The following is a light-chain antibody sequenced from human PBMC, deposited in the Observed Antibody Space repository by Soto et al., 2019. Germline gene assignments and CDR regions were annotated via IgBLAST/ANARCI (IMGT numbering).Light chain of an antibody. CDR1: QSISSW. CDR3: QQSYNVPIT. J-gene: IGKJ5*01. Sequence: DIQMTQSPSTLSASVGDRVTITCRASQSISSWLAWYQQKPGKAPKLLIYDASSLESGVPSRFSGSGSGTQFTLTISSLQPEDFATYYCQQSYNVPITFGQGTRLEIK. CDR2: DAS. V-gene: IGKV1-5*01.